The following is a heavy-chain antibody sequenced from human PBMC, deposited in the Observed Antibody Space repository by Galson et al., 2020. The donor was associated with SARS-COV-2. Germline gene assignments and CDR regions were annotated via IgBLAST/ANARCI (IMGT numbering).Heavy chain of an antibody. J-gene: IGHJ4*02. V-gene: IGHV1-24*01. CDR3: ATSYAYCGGDCPIDY. CDR1: GYTLTELS. D-gene: IGHD2-21*01. Sequence: GESLKISCKVSGYTLTELSMHWVRQAPGKGLEWMGGFDPEDGETIYAQKFQGRVTMTEDTSTDTAYMELSSLRSEDTAVYYCATSYAYCGGDCPIDYWGQGTLVTVSS. CDR2: FDPEDGET.